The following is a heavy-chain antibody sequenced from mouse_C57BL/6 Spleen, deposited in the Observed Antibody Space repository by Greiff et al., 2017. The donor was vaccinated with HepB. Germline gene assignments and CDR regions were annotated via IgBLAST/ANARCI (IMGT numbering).Heavy chain of an antibody. J-gene: IGHJ1*03. Sequence: EVKLVESGPGLVKPSQSLSLTCSVTGYSITSGYYWNWIRQFPGNKLEWMGYISYDGSNNYNPSLKNRISITRDTSKNQFFLKLNSVTTEDTATYYCARVYYGSSPHWYFDVWGTGTTVTVSS. CDR3: ARVYYGSSPHWYFDV. CDR2: ISYDGSN. V-gene: IGHV3-6*01. CDR1: GYSITSGYY. D-gene: IGHD1-1*01.